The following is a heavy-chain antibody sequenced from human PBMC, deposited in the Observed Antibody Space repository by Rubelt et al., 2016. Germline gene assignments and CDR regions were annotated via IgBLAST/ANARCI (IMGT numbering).Heavy chain of an antibody. Sequence: QVQLQESGPGLVKPSETLSLTCTVSGGSVSSGSYYWGWIRQPPGKGLEWIGSIYYSGSTYYNPSLKSRVTISVDTSKNQFSLKLSSVTAADTAVYYCARDRVVPAEGMDVWGQGTTVTVSS. J-gene: IGHJ6*02. V-gene: IGHV4-39*07. CDR3: ARDRVVPAEGMDV. D-gene: IGHD2-2*01. CDR1: GGSVSSGSYY. CDR2: IYYSGST.